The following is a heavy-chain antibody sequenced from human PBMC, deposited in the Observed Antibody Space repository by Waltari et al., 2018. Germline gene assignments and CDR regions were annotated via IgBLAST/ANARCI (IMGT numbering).Heavy chain of an antibody. D-gene: IGHD2-15*01. CDR1: GGSFRGYY. J-gene: IGHJ4*02. Sequence: QVQLQQWGAGLLKPSETLSLNCAVYGGSFRGYYWSWIRQPPGKGLEWVGGINHSGSTHYNPSLTSRVTISVDTSKNQFSLKVNSVTAADTAVYYCARGYCSGDSCSVYFDYWGQGTLVTVSS. CDR3: ARGYCSGDSCSVYFDY. V-gene: IGHV4-34*02. CDR2: INHSGST.